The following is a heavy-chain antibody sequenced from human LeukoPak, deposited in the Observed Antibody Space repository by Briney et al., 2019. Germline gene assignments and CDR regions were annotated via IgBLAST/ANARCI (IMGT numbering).Heavy chain of an antibody. CDR3: ARRSSSWYYFED. J-gene: IGHJ4*02. V-gene: IGHV4-39*07. CDR2: IYYSGST. Sequence: PSEALSLTCTVSGGSNTSSDYWWAWIRLPPGRGLEWIGSIYYSGSTYYNPPPKSRATISVDTSRNQFSLKLSSVTAADAAVYFCARRSSSWYYFEDWGQGTLVTVSS. CDR1: GGSNTSSDYW. D-gene: IGHD6-13*01.